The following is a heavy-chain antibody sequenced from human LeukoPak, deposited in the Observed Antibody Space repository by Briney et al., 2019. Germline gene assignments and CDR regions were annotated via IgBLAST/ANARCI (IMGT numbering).Heavy chain of an antibody. V-gene: IGHV4-34*01. D-gene: IGHD3-16*02. CDR2: IKHSGST. CDR1: GGSFSRYY. CDR3: ASRVRLGELSDAFDI. Sequence: SETLSLTCAVYGGSFSRYYWTWIRQPPGKGLEWIGEIKHSGSTNYNPSLKSRVTISGDTSENQFSLKLSSVTAADTAVYYCASRVRLGELSDAFDIWGQGTMVTVSS. J-gene: IGHJ3*02.